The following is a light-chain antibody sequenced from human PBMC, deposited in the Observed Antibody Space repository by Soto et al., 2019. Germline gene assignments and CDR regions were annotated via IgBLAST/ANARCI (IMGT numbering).Light chain of an antibody. J-gene: IGKJ1*01. V-gene: IGKV1-5*03. CDR2: KAS. CDR1: QSINNW. CDR3: QQYASDWT. Sequence: DIQMTQSPSTLSASVGDRVTITCRASQSINNWLAWYQQKPGKAPKLLIYKASSLESGVPSRFSGSGSGTEFTLTIRRLHPEDFATYSRQQYASDWTFGQGTKLEIK.